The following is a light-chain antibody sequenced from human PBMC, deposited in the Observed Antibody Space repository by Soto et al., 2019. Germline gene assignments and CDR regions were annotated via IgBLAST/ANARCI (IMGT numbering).Light chain of an antibody. J-gene: IGLJ1*01. CDR3: SSYSTSFFYV. V-gene: IGLV2-14*01. CDR1: SSDIGFYNY. CDR2: GVT. Sequence: QSVLTQPASVSGSPGQSITISCTGTSSDIGFYNYVSWYQQYAGQAPKLLIYGVTNRPSGISYRFSGSKSGSTASLTIYGLRDEDEADYYFSSYSTSFFYVFGTGTKVTVL.